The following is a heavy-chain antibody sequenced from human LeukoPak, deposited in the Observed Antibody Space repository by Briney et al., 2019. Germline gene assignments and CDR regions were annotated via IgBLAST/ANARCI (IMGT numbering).Heavy chain of an antibody. D-gene: IGHD3-10*01. CDR3: AGEHTSGTRGLDY. J-gene: IGHJ4*02. Sequence: SETLSLTCAVSGYSISSGYYWGWIRQPPGKGLEWIGSIYHSGSTYYSPSLKSRVTISVDTSKNQFSLKLSSVTSADTAVYYCAGEHTSGTRGLDYWGRGTLVTVSS. CDR1: GYSISSGYY. V-gene: IGHV4-38-2*02. CDR2: IYHSGST.